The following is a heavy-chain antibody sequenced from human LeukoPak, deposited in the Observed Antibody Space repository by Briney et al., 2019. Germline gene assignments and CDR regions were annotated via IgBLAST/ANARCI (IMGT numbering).Heavy chain of an antibody. D-gene: IGHD5-12*01. Sequence: SVKVSCKASGGTFNSYAISWVRQAPGQGLEWMGGIIPIFGTANYAQKFQGRVTITTDESTSTAYMELSSLRSEDTAVYYCARGVPALKWLRFDYWGQGTLVTVSS. CDR1: GGTFNSYA. J-gene: IGHJ4*02. CDR2: IIPIFGTA. V-gene: IGHV1-69*05. CDR3: ARGVPALKWLRFDY.